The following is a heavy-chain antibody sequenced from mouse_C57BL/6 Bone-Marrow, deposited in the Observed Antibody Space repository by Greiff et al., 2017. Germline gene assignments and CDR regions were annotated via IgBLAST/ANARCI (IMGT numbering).Heavy chain of an antibody. D-gene: IGHD3-2*02. CDR3: AREQLRLQLDY. CDR2: IYPGDGDT. V-gene: IGHV1-82*01. J-gene: IGHJ4*01. Sequence: VKLQESGPELVKPGASVKISCKASGYAFSSSWMNWVKQRPGQGLEWIGRIYPGDGDTNYNGKFKGKATLTADKSSSTAYMQLSSLTSEDSAVYFCAREQLRLQLDYWGQGTSVTVSS. CDR1: GYAFSSSW.